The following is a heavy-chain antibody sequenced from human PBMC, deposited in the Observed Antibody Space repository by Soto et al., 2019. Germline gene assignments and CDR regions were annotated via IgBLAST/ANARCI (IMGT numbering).Heavy chain of an antibody. V-gene: IGHV3-66*01. J-gene: IGHJ6*02. Sequence: EVQLVESGGGLVQPGGSLRLSCAASGFTVSSNYMSWVRQAPGKGLEWVSVIYSGGSTYYADSVKGRFTISRDNSKNTLYLQMNSLRAEDTAVYYCARVGSGSYYTIDYYYYGMDVWGQGTTVTVSS. CDR2: IYSGGST. D-gene: IGHD1-26*01. CDR3: ARVGSGSYYTIDYYYYGMDV. CDR1: GFTVSSNY.